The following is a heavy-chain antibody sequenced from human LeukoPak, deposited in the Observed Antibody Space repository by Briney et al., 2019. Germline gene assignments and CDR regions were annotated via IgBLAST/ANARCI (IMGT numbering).Heavy chain of an antibody. D-gene: IGHD6-19*01. CDR3: ARDVYVAVAAPTEADY. CDR1: GYTFTSYG. CDR2: ISAYNGNT. Sequence: ASVKVSCKASGYTFTSYGISWVRQAPGQGLEWMGWISAYNGNTNYPQKLQGRVTMTTDTSTSTAYMELRSLRSDDTAVYYCARDVYVAVAAPTEADYWGQGTLVTVSS. J-gene: IGHJ4*02. V-gene: IGHV1-18*01.